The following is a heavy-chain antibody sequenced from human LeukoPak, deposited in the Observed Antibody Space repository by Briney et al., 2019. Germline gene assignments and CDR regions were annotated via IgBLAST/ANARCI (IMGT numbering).Heavy chain of an antibody. J-gene: IGHJ6*03. CDR3: ARERGVDYYYYMDV. CDR1: GYTFTSYD. V-gene: IGHV1-2*02. D-gene: IGHD3-10*01. CDR2: INPNSGAT. Sequence: ASVKVSCKASGYTFTSYDINWVRQATGQGLEWMGWINPNSGATYYAQNFQGRVTLTRDTSISTAYMELSSLRSDDTAVFYCARERGVDYYYYMDVWGKGTTVTISS.